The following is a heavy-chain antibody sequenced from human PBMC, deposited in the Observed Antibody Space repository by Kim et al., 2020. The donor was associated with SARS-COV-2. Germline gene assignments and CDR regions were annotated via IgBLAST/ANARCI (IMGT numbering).Heavy chain of an antibody. D-gene: IGHD3-9*01. J-gene: IGHJ4*02. CDR2: ISAYNGNT. CDR1: GYTFTSYG. CDR3: ARDSYILTGYYRHYYFDY. Sequence: ASVKVSCKASGYTFTSYGISWVRQAPGQGLEWMGWISAYNGNTNYAQKLQGRVTMTTDTSTSTAYMELRSLRSDDTAVYYCARDSYILTGYYRHYYFDYWGQGTLVTVSS. V-gene: IGHV1-18*01.